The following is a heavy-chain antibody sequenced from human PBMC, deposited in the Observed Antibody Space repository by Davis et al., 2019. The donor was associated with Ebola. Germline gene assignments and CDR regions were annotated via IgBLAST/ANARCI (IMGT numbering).Heavy chain of an antibody. CDR2: IDWDDDK. Sequence: SGPTLVKPPETLTLTCTVSGFSLSEYGVGVSWIRQPPGKALEWLALIDWDDDKYYSTSLKTRFTISKDTSKNQVVLTMTNMDPVDTATYYCARIRRGGEQLVYYYYGMDVWGQGTTVTVSS. CDR3: ARIRRGGEQLVYYYYGMDV. J-gene: IGHJ6*02. D-gene: IGHD6-13*01. V-gene: IGHV2-70*01. CDR1: GFSLSEYGVG.